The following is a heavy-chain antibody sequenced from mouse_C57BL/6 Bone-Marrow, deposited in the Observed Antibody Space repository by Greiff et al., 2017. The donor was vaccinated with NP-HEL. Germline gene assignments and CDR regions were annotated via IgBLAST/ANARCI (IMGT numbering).Heavy chain of an antibody. CDR1: GYTFTSYG. V-gene: IGHV1-81*01. CDR2: IYPRSGNT. Sequence: VQLQQSGAELARPGASVKLSCKASGYTFTSYGISWVKQRTGQGLEWIGEIYPRSGNTYYNEKFKGKATLTADKSSSTAYMELRSLTSEDSAVYFCAREGYYYGSSYVKWYFDVWGTGTTVTVSS. J-gene: IGHJ1*03. D-gene: IGHD1-1*01. CDR3: AREGYYYGSSYVKWYFDV.